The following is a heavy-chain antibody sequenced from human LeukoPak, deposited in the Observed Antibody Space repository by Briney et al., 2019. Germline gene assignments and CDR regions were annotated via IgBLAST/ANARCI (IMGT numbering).Heavy chain of an antibody. Sequence: SETPSLTCTVSGGSISSYYWGWIRQPPGKGLEWIGNIHYSGSTNYNPSLESRVTISIDTSKNQSSLKLSSVTAADTAGYYCARHFHDSSGYYDDYWGQGTLVTVSP. CDR2: IHYSGST. D-gene: IGHD3-22*01. CDR1: GGSISSYY. J-gene: IGHJ4*02. CDR3: ARHFHDSSGYYDDY. V-gene: IGHV4-59*08.